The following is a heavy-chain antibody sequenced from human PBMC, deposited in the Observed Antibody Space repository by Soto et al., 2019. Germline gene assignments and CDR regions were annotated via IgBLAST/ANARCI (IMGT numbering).Heavy chain of an antibody. CDR1: GFSLSTSGVG. J-gene: IGHJ5*02. Sequence: QITLKESGPTLVKPTQTLTLTCTFSGFSLSTSGVGVGWIRQPPGKALEWLALIYWNDDKRYRASLKSKLAITKDTSKHQVVLTMTNMVPVDTATYYCALTPDKASGRRWFDAWGQGILVTVSS. V-gene: IGHV2-5*01. CDR3: ALTPDKASGRRWFDA. D-gene: IGHD3-3*01. CDR2: IYWNDDK.